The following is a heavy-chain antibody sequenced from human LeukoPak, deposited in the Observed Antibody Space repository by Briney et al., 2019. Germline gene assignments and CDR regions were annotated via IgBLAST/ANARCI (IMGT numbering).Heavy chain of an antibody. CDR2: IYYSGST. V-gene: IGHV4-61*01. J-gene: IGHJ6*04. D-gene: IGHD3-10*01. CDR1: GGSVSSGSYY. Sequence: KPSETLSLTCTVSGGSVSSGSYYGSWIRQPPGKRLEWGGNIYYSGSTNYNPSLKSRVTILVDTSKNQFSLKLSSVTAGDTAVYYCATDKRLLWFGDLYYGMDVWGKGTTVTVSS. CDR3: ATDKRLLWFGDLYYGMDV.